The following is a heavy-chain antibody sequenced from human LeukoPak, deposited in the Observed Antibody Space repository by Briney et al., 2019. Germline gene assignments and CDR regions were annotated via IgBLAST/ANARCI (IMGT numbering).Heavy chain of an antibody. J-gene: IGHJ4*02. Sequence: SETLSLTCAVYGGSFSGYYWSWIRQPPGKGLEWIGEINHSGSTNYNPSLKSRVTISVDTSKNQFSLKLSSVTAADTAVYYCARGRDGYKNFDYWGQGTLVTVSS. CDR3: ARGRDGYKNFDY. CDR2: INHSGST. V-gene: IGHV4-34*01. CDR1: GGSFSGYY. D-gene: IGHD5-24*01.